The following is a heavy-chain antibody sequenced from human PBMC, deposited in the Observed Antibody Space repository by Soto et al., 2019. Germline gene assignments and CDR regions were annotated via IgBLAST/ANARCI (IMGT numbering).Heavy chain of an antibody. D-gene: IGHD4-17*01. Sequence: QVQLVQSGAEVKKPGASVKVSCKASGYTFSGYAMGWVRQAPGQGLEWMGWISAYNGNTDYAQKFQGRVTMTTDTSTSTAYMELRSLTSVDTAVYYCARPFGDYGDYAWSLRYWGQGTLVTVSS. CDR2: ISAYNGNT. CDR3: ARPFGDYGDYAWSLRY. J-gene: IGHJ4*02. V-gene: IGHV1-18*01. CDR1: GYTFSGYA.